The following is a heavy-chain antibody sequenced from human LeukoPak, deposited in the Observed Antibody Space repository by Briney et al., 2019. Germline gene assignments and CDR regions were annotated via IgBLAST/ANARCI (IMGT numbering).Heavy chain of an antibody. V-gene: IGHV4-59*11. CDR1: AGSISTPY. CDR2: VFYGGMT. D-gene: IGHD3-3*01. J-gene: IGHJ4*02. Sequence: PSETLSLPCSVSAGSISTPYWHWIRQSPGKGLEWIGFVFYGGMTNYNPSLKSRVTISLDTSKNQFSLKLTSVTAADTAVYYCASGTVFGVITPQYFHYWGQGTRVTVSS. CDR3: ASGTVFGVITPQYFHY.